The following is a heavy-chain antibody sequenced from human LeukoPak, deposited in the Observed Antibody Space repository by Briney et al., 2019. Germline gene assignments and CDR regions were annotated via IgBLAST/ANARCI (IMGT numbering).Heavy chain of an antibody. CDR1: GYTFTSYD. J-gene: IGHJ5*02. D-gene: IGHD2-2*01. V-gene: IGHV1-8*01. CDR3: ARGGIVVVPAAMRWFDP. CDR2: MNPNSGNT. Sequence: ASVKVSCKASGYTFTSYDINWVRQATGQGLEWMGWMNPNSGNTGYAQKFQGRVTKTRNTSISTAYMELSSLRSEDTAVYYCARGGIVVVPAAMRWFDPWGQGTLVTVSS.